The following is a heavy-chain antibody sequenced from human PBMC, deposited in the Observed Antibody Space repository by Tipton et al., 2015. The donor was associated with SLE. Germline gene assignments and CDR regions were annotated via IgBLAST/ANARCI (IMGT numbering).Heavy chain of an antibody. Sequence: TLSLTCTVSGGSISSGGYYWGWIRQPPGKGLEWIGSIYYSGSTYYNPSLKSRVTTSVDTSKNQFSLKLSSVTAADTAVYYCAREPYYYDSSGYYVSWFDPWGQGTLVTVSS. CDR3: AREPYYYDSSGYYVSWFDP. J-gene: IGHJ5*02. V-gene: IGHV4-39*01. CDR2: IYYSGST. D-gene: IGHD3-22*01. CDR1: GGSISSGGYY.